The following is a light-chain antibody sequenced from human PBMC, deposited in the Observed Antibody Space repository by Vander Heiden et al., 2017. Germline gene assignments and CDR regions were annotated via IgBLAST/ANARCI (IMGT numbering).Light chain of an antibody. CDR1: QSVSSN. J-gene: IGKJ4*01. V-gene: IGKV3-15*01. CDR2: GAS. Sequence: EIVLTQSPATLSVSPGERATLSCRASQSVSSNLAWYQQKPGQAPRLLIYGASTRATGIPARFSGSGSGTEFTLTISSLQSEDFAVYYCQLYNKWPQLTFGGGTKVEIK. CDR3: QLYNKWPQLT.